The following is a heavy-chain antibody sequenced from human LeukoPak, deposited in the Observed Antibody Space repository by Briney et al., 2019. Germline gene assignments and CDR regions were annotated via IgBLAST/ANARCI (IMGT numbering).Heavy chain of an antibody. CDR2: ISGRGDST. CDR1: GFTFSSYA. V-gene: IGHV3-23*01. CDR3: TKDGGRTIMVVAASHY. J-gene: IGHJ4*02. Sequence: GSLRLSCAASGFTFSSYAMSWVRQAPGKGLEWVSGISGRGDSTYYADSVKGRFTISRDNSKNTLYLQMNSLRAEDTAVYYCTKDGGRTIMVVAASHYWGQGTLVTVSS. D-gene: IGHD2-15*01.